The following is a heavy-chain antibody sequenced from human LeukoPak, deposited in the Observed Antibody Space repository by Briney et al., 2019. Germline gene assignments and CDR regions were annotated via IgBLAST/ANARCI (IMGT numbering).Heavy chain of an antibody. J-gene: IGHJ3*02. Sequence: PGGSLRLSCAASGFTFSSYSMNWVRQAPGKGLECVSSISSSSSYIYYADSVKGRFTISRDNAKNSLYLQMNSLRAEDTAVYYCVRGYSNYGYAFDIWGQGTMVTVSS. CDR2: ISSSSSYI. D-gene: IGHD4-11*01. CDR3: VRGYSNYGYAFDI. V-gene: IGHV3-21*01. CDR1: GFTFSSYS.